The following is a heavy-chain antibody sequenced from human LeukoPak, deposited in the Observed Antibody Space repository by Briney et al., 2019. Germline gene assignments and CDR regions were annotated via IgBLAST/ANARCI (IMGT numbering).Heavy chain of an antibody. CDR2: TSYNGNIK. V-gene: IGHV3-30*18. CDR1: GFTFSSYG. Sequence: GGSLRLSCAASGFTFSSYGMHWVRQAPGKGLEWVAGTSYNGNIKYYADYVKGRFSISRYNSKNTLYLQMDSLRAEDTAVYYCAKGDNYYDSSGYYYVRALFDYWGQGTLVTVSS. CDR3: AKGDNYYDSSGYYYVRALFDY. D-gene: IGHD3-22*01. J-gene: IGHJ4*02.